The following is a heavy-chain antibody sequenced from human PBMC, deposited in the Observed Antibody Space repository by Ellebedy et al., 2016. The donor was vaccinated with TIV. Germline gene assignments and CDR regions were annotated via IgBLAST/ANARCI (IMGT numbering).Heavy chain of an antibody. CDR1: GFTFSSYS. Sequence: GGSLRLSCAASGFTFSSYSMNWVRQAPGKGLEWVSSISSSSSYIYYADSVKGRFTISRDNAKNSLYLQMNSLRAEDTAVYYCGSHDYGDYASLDYWGQGTLVTVSS. D-gene: IGHD4-17*01. J-gene: IGHJ4*02. CDR3: GSHDYGDYASLDY. CDR2: ISSSSSYI. V-gene: IGHV3-21*01.